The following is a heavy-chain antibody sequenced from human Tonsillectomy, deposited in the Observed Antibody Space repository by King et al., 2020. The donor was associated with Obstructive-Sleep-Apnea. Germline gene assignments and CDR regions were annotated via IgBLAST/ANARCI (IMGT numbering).Heavy chain of an antibody. D-gene: IGHD1-20*01. J-gene: IGHJ3*01. CDR3: ARETEHNWDLGEPAFDV. CDR1: GYTFSSFY. CDR2: IDPSSGNT. Sequence: QLVQSGAEVKKPGASVKVSCKASGYTFSSFYVHWVRQAPGPGLEWMGIIDPSSGNTTYIEDFQGRVTMTSDTSTSTVYMELSSLRSDDTAVYFCARETEHNWDLGEPAFDVWGKGTMVTVSS. V-gene: IGHV1-46*01.